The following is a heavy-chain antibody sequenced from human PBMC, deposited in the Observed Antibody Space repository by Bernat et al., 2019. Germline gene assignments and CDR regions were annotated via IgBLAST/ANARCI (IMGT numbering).Heavy chain of an antibody. CDR1: GFTFSSYG. D-gene: IGHD6-13*01. V-gene: IGHV3-30*18. CDR3: ANSGYSSSWCEAGNDAFDI. CDR2: ISYDGSNK. J-gene: IGHJ3*02. Sequence: QVQLVESGGGVVQPGRSLRLSCAASGFTFSSYGMHWVRQAPGKGLEWVAVISYDGSNKYYADSVKRRFTISRDNSKNTLYLQMNSLRAEDTAVYYCANSGYSSSWCEAGNDAFDIWGQGTMVTVSS.